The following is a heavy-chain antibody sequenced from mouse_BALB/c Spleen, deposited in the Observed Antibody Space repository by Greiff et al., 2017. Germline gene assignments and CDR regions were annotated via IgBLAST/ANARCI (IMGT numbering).Heavy chain of an antibody. CDR1: GFNIKDYY. V-gene: IGHV14-1*02. J-gene: IGHJ4*01. CDR3: ARGNHYAMDY. Sequence: VQLKQSGAELVRPGALVKLSCKASGFNIKDYYMHWVKQRPEQGLEWIGWIDPENGNTIYDPKFQGKASITADTSSNTAYLQLSSLTSEDTAVYYCARGNHYAMDYWGQGTSVTVSS. D-gene: IGHD2-1*01. CDR2: IDPENGNT.